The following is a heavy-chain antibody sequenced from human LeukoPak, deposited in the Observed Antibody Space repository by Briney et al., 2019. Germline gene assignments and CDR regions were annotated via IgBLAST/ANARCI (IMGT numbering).Heavy chain of an antibody. V-gene: IGHV4-59*01. J-gene: IGHJ4*02. D-gene: IGHD7-27*01. CDR1: GGSISTYY. CDR3: ARKNWGSDHYFDF. CDR2: INYSGST. Sequence: SETLSLTCTISGGSISTYYWSWIRQPPGKGLEWIGYINYSGSTYYSPSLQSRVTIPVDTSKNQFSLKLSSVTAADTAMYYCARKNWGSDHYFDFWGQGTLVTVSS.